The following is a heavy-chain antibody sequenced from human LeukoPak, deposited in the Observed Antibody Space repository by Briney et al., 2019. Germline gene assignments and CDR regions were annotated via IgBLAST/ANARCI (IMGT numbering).Heavy chain of an antibody. V-gene: IGHV3-30*04. CDR2: ILYDGSNE. D-gene: IGHD3-22*01. CDR3: AREGDSSGYPYVQH. J-gene: IGHJ1*01. CDR1: GFTFSNYA. Sequence: GKSLRLACAASGFTFSNYAIDWVRQAPGKGLELGAIILYDGSNEYYADSVKGRFTISRDNSTSTLYLQMNSLRTEDTAVYYCAREGDSSGYPYVQHWGQGTLVTVSS.